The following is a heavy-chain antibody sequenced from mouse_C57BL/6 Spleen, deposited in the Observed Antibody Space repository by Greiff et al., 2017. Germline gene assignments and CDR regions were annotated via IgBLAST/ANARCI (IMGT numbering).Heavy chain of an antibody. CDR1: GFSFNTYA. J-gene: IGHJ4*01. CDR2: IRSKSNNYAT. D-gene: IGHD1-1*01. CDR3: VRPTVVATDYAMDY. Sequence: EVKLVESGGGLVQPKGSLKLSCAASGFSFNTYAMNWVRQAPGKGLEWVARIRSKSNNYATYYADSVKDRFTISRDDSESMLYLQMNNLKTEDTAMYYCVRPTVVATDYAMDYWGQGTSVTVSS. V-gene: IGHV10-1*01.